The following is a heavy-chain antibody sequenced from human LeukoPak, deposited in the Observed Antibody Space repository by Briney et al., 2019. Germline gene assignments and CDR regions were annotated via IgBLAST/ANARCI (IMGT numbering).Heavy chain of an antibody. CDR1: GGSINSGGYC. D-gene: IGHD4-17*01. J-gene: IGHJ4*02. CDR2: IYYSGST. V-gene: IGHV4-31*03. Sequence: PSQTLSLTCTVSGGSINSGGYCWSWIRQHPGKGLEWIGYIYYSGSTYYNPSLKSRVTISVDTSKNQFSLKLSSVTAADTAVYYCARATYGDRIDYWGQGTLLTVSS. CDR3: ARATYGDRIDY.